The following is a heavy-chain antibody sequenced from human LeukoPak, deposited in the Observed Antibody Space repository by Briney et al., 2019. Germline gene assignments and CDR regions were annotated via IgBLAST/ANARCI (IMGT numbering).Heavy chain of an antibody. CDR2: INPNSGGT. V-gene: IGHV1-2*02. CDR1: GYTFTGYY. D-gene: IGHD1-20*01. Sequence: ASVKVSCKASGYTFTGYYMHWVRQAPGQGLEWMGWINPNSGGTTYAQKFQGRVTMTRDTSISTAYMELSRLRSDDTAVYYCARLYNWNDHYFDYWGQGTLVTVSS. CDR3: ARLYNWNDHYFDY. J-gene: IGHJ4*02.